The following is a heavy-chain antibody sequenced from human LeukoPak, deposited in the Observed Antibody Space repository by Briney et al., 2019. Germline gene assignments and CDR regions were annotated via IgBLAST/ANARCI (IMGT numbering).Heavy chain of an antibody. CDR1: GFTFSCYG. Sequence: GSLRLSCAASGFTFSCYGMHWVRQAPGKGLEWVAVISYDGSNKYYADSVKGRFTISRDNSKNTLYLQMNSLRAEDTAVYYCAKVHAPIAAAGPLDYWGQGTLVTVSS. CDR3: AKVHAPIAAAGPLDY. J-gene: IGHJ4*02. D-gene: IGHD6-13*01. V-gene: IGHV3-30*18. CDR2: ISYDGSNK.